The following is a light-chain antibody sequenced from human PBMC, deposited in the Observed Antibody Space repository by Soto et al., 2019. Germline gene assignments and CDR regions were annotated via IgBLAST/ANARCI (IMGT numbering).Light chain of an antibody. V-gene: IGKV3-20*01. J-gene: IGKJ1*01. Sequence: EVMLTQSSGTLSLSPGERATLSCRASQSVSSNYLAWYQQKSGQAPRLLIYGASNRATGIPDRFSGSGSGTDFPLTIRRLETEDFAVYYCQQYDTSPRTFGQGTKVEFK. CDR1: QSVSSNY. CDR3: QQYDTSPRT. CDR2: GAS.